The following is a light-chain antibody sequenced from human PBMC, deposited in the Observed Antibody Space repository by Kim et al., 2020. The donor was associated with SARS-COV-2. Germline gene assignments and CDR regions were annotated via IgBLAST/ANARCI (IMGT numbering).Light chain of an antibody. V-gene: IGKV3-20*01. CDR1: QSVTGSY. CDR3: QQYETLPLT. J-gene: IGKJ4*01. Sequence: SPGERATHSCRASQSVTGSYLAWYQQRPGQPPRLLIYGTSNRAAGIPDRFSGSGSGTDFTLTISRLEPEDFAVYSCQQYETLPLTFGGGTKVDIK. CDR2: GTS.